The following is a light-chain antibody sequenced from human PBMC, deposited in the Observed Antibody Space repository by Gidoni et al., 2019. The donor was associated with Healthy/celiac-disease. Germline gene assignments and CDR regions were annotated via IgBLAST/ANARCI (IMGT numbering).Light chain of an antibody. CDR1: SSNIGAGYD. CDR2: GNI. CDR3: QSYDSSLSGVV. V-gene: IGLV1-40*01. Sequence: QSVLTQPPSVSGAPGQRVTISCTGSSSNIGAGYDVQWYQQLPGTAPKLLIYGNINRPLGVPDRFPGSKSGTSASLAIPGLQAEDEADYYCQSYDSSLSGVVFGGGTKLTVL. J-gene: IGLJ2*01.